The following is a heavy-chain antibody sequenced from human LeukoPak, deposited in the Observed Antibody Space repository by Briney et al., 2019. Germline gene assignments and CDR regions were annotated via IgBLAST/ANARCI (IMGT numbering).Heavy chain of an antibody. CDR2: IIPMFGTP. J-gene: IGHJ4*02. Sequence: SVKVSCKASGGIFSSYGFSWVRQAPGQGLEWMGEIIPMFGTPNYAQRFQGRVTITADESTSTVYMELSSLRSEDTAVYYCASGYPDYYGSGKLRTGNDYWGQGTLVTVSS. V-gene: IGHV1-69*01. CDR1: GGIFSSYG. D-gene: IGHD3-10*01. CDR3: ASGYPDYYGSGKLRTGNDY.